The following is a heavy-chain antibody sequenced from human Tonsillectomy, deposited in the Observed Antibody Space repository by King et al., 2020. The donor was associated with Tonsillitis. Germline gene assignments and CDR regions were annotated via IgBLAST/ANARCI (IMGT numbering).Heavy chain of an antibody. CDR3: AKDPYYYDNSGYPYFDY. CDR2: IRYDGTNE. D-gene: IGHD3-22*01. Sequence: QLVQSGGGVVQPGGSLRLSCAASGFTFSSYGMHWVCQAPGKGLELVAFIRYDGTNEYYADSVKGRFTISRDNSKNTLYLQMNSLRAEDTAVYYCAKDPYYYDNSGYPYFDYWGQGTLVTVSS. CDR1: GFTFSSYG. J-gene: IGHJ4*02. V-gene: IGHV3-30*02.